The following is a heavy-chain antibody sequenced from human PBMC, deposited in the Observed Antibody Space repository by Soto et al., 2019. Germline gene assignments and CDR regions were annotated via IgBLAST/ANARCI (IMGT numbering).Heavy chain of an antibody. CDR3: ERAEYSRQQDFDY. V-gene: IGHV3-21*01. Sequence: GGSLRLSCAASGFTFSSYSMNWVRQAPGKGLEWVSSIGSSSSYIYYADSVKGRFTISRDNAKNSLYLQMNSLRAEDTAVYYCERAEYSRQQDFDYWGQGTLVTVSS. CDR2: IGSSSSYI. D-gene: IGHD6-6*01. CDR1: GFTFSSYS. J-gene: IGHJ4*02.